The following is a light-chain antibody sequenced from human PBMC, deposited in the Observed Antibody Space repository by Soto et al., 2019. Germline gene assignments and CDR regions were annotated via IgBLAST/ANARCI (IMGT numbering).Light chain of an antibody. CDR2: GNS. CDR3: QSYDTSLSASV. V-gene: IGLV1-40*01. Sequence: QSVLTQPPSVSGAPGQRVTISCTGSSSNIGADYDVHWYQQLPGTAPKLLIFGNSNRPSGVPDRLSGSKSGTSASLAITGLQAEDEADYYCQSYDTSLSASVFGGGTKLTVL. CDR1: SSNIGADYD. J-gene: IGLJ2*01.